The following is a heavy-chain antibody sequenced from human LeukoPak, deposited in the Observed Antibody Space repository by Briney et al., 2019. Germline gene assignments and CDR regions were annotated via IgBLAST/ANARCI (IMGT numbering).Heavy chain of an antibody. CDR3: ATMTTVVTCFDY. V-gene: IGHV1-24*01. J-gene: IGHJ4*02. D-gene: IGHD4-23*01. Sequence: GASVKVSCKVSVYTLTELSMHWVRQAPGKGLEWMGGFDPEDGETTYAQKFQGRVTMTEDTSTDTAYMELSSLRSEDTAVYYCATMTTVVTCFDYWGQGTLVTVSS. CDR2: FDPEDGET. CDR1: VYTLTELS.